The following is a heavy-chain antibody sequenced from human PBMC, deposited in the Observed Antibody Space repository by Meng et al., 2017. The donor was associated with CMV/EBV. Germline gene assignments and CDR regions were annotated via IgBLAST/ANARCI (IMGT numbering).Heavy chain of an antibody. D-gene: IGHD6-19*01. V-gene: IGHV3-48*04. CDR3: ARDFVLGQWLAPLDR. CDR1: GFTFSRYN. J-gene: IGHJ4*02. Sequence: LSLTCATSGFTFSRYNMNWVRQAPGKRLEGISYISSSSSTIYYADSVKGRFTISRDNARNSLYLQMDSLTAEDTAVYYCARDFVLGQWLAPLDRWGQGTLVTVSS. CDR2: ISSSSSTI.